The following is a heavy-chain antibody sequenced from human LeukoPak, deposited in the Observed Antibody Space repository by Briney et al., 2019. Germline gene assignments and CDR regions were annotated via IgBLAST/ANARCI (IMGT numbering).Heavy chain of an antibody. CDR2: IKSISVGATT. Sequence: GGSLRLSCAASGFTFSKTWMSWVRQAPGKGLEWVGRIKSISVGATTDYAAPVKGRFTISRDDSENTVFLQMNSLKTEDTAVYYCTTDVAEIVLFLNDYWGQGTLVTVSS. V-gene: IGHV3-15*01. CDR1: GFTFSKTW. CDR3: TTDVAEIVLFLNDY. J-gene: IGHJ4*02. D-gene: IGHD2-8*01.